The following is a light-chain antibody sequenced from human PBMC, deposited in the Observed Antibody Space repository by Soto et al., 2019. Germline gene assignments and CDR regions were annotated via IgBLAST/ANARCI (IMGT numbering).Light chain of an antibody. J-gene: IGKJ2*02. CDR3: QQFDSVPCT. V-gene: IGKV1-33*01. Sequence: IQMTQSPSSLSASVGDRATITCQASQDITNYLIWYQQKPGKAPKVLIYDASSLGTGVSSRFSGSGSGTHFTLTISSLQPEDIATYYCQQFDSVPCTFGQGTKLEIK. CDR2: DAS. CDR1: QDITNY.